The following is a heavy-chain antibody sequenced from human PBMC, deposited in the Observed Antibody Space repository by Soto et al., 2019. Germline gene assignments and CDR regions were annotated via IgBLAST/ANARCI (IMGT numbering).Heavy chain of an antibody. CDR1: GGSISSGCYS. CDR2: IYYSGST. D-gene: IGHD3-22*01. V-gene: IGHV4-30-4*08. J-gene: IGHJ4*02. Sequence: SETLSLTCGVSGGSISSGCYSWSWIRQPPGKGLEWIGYIYYSGSTYYNPSLKSRVTISVDTSKNQFSLKLSSVTAADTAVYYCARATLITPDGYKYFDYWGQGTLVTVSS. CDR3: ARATLITPDGYKYFDY.